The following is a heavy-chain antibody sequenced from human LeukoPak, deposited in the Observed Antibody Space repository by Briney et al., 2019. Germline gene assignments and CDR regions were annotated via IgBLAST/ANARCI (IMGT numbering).Heavy chain of an antibody. CDR1: GYTFTGYY. J-gene: IGHJ4*02. Sequence: ASVKVSCKASGYTFTGYYMHWVRQAPGQGLEWMGSINPNSGGTNYAQKFQRRVPMTSVTAISTAYMELSRLRSDDTAVYYCARDANGEAFDYWGQGTLVTVSS. D-gene: IGHD4-17*01. CDR3: ARDANGEAFDY. V-gene: IGHV1-2*02. CDR2: INPNSGGT.